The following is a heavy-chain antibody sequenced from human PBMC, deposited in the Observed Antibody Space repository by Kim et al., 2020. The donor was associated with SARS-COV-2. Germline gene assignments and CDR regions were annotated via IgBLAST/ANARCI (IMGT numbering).Heavy chain of an antibody. V-gene: IGHV1-69*04. CDR3: ARDTQFEDMIVVAIAY. D-gene: IGHD3-22*01. J-gene: IGHJ4*02. CDR2: IIPILGIA. Sequence: SVKVSCKASGGTFSSYAISWVRQAPGQGLEWMGRIIPILGIANYAQKFQGRVTITADKSTSTAYMELSSLRSEDTAVYYCARDTQFEDMIVVAIAYWGQGTLVTVSS. CDR1: GGTFSSYA.